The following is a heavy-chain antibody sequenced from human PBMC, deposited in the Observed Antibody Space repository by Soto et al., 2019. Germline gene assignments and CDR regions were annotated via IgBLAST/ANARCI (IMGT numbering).Heavy chain of an antibody. J-gene: IGHJ4*02. CDR3: AGRLTTAARLDS. CDR2: VHGGGST. D-gene: IGHD3-16*01. CDR1: GFTVSNNH. V-gene: IGHV3-53*01. Sequence: VQLVESGGGLSQPGGSLRLSCAASGFTVSNNHMTWVRQAAGKGLELVSFVHGGGSTSYADSVKGRFTISRDNSKNTLYLQMDSLRAEDTAIYYCAGRLTTAARLDSRGRGTLVTVSS.